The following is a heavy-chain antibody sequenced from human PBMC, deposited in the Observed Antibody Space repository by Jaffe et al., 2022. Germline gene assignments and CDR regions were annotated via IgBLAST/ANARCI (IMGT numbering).Heavy chain of an antibody. D-gene: IGHD3-10*01. CDR3: ARRPEHYYGSGRGLDY. J-gene: IGHJ4*02. CDR1: GGSISSSSYY. Sequence: QLQLQESGPGLVKPSETLSLTCTVSGGSISSSSYYWGWIRQPPGKGLEWIGSIYYSGSTYYNPSLKSRVTISVDTSKNQFSLKLSSVTAADTAVYYCARRPEHYYGSGRGLDYWGQGTLVTVSS. V-gene: IGHV4-39*01. CDR2: IYYSGST.